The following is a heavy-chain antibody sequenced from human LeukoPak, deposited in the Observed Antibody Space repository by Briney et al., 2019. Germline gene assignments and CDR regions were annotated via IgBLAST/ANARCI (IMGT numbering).Heavy chain of an antibody. D-gene: IGHD5-24*01. J-gene: IGHJ4*02. CDR1: GYTFTSYD. CDR2: MNPNSGNT. CDR3: ATSQRWLQSFDY. Sequence: GASVKVSCKASGYTFTSYDINWVRQATGQGLEWMGWMNPNSGNTGYAQKFQGRVTMTRNTSISTAYMELSSLRSEDTAVYYCATSQRWLQSFDYWGQGTLVTVSS. V-gene: IGHV1-8*01.